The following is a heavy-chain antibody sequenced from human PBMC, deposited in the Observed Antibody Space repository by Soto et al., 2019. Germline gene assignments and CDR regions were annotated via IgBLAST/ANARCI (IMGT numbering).Heavy chain of an antibody. CDR3: ANGYYDSSGYYLGAFDI. V-gene: IGHV3-23*01. CDR1: GFTFSSYA. D-gene: IGHD3-22*01. J-gene: IGHJ3*02. Sequence: GGSLRLSCAASGFTFSSYAMSWVRQAPGKGLEWVSAISGSGGSTYYADSVKGRFTIPRDNSKNTLYLQMNSLRAEDTAVYYYANGYYDSSGYYLGAFDIWGQGTMVTVSS. CDR2: ISGSGGST.